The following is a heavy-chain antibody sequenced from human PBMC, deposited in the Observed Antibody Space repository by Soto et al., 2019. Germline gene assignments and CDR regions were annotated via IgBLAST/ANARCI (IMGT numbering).Heavy chain of an antibody. D-gene: IGHD1-1*01. J-gene: IGHJ5*02. V-gene: IGHV4-30-4*01. Sequence: QVQLQESGPGLVKPSQTLSLTCTVSGASISSAHYYWSWIRQPPGKGLEWIGHIYYTGSTYYSSSLKSRLTISLDTSKNQFSLKLSSVTAADTAIYYCARDSSPETTKTGWFDPWGQGTLVTVSS. CDR2: IYYTGST. CDR1: GASISSAHYY. CDR3: ARDSSPETTKTGWFDP.